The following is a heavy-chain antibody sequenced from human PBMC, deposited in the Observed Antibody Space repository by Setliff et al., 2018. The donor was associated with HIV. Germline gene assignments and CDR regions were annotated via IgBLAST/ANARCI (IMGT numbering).Heavy chain of an antibody. J-gene: IGHJ5*02. CDR2: IYYSGST. CDR3: ARRGHRSIYDPYQYNYFDP. D-gene: IGHD5-18*01. V-gene: IGHV4-39*01. CDR1: GGSISSSSYY. Sequence: PSETLSLTCTVSGGSISSSSYYWGWIRQPPGKGLEWIGSIYYSGSTYSNPSLKSRVTISVDTSTNQFSLRLSSVTAADTAVYYCARRGHRSIYDPYQYNYFDPWGQGTLVTVS.